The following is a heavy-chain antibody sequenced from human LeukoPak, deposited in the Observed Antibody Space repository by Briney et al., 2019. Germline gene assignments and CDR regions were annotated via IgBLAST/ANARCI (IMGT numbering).Heavy chain of an antibody. V-gene: IGHV4-59*08. J-gene: IGHJ3*02. Sequence: SETLSLTCTVSGGSISSYYWSWIRQPPGKGLEWIGYIYYSGCTNYNPSLKSRVTISVDTSKNQFSLKLSSVTAADTAVYYCARLPGFHAFDIWGQGTMVTVSS. D-gene: IGHD3-9*01. CDR2: IYYSGCT. CDR3: ARLPGFHAFDI. CDR1: GGSISSYY.